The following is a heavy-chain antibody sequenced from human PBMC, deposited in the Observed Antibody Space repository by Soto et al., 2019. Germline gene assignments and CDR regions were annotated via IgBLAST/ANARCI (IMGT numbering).Heavy chain of an antibody. CDR2: ISGYNGNT. CDR1: GYTFTIYG. Sequence: QVQLVQSGAEVKKPGASVKVSCKASGYTFTIYGISWVRQAPGQGLEWMGWISGYNGNTDYAQNLQDRVTLTTDASTSXXXXXXXXXXXXDXAVYYCARXDXYDSSGYYGYWG. V-gene: IGHV1-18*04. J-gene: IGHJ4*01. CDR3: ARXDXYDSSGYYGY. D-gene: IGHD3-22*01.